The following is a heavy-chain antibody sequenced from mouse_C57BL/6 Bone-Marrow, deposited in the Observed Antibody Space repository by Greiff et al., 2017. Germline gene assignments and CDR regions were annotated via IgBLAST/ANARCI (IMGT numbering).Heavy chain of an antibody. CDR3: ARHSGSSYVYAMDY. D-gene: IGHD1-1*01. CDR2: ISNGGGST. CDR1: GFTFSDYY. Sequence: EVQRVESGGGLVQPGGSLKLSCAASGFTFSDYYMYWVRQTPEKRLEWVAYISNGGGSTYYPDTVKGRFTISRDNAKNTLYLQMSRLKSEDTAMYYCARHSGSSYVYAMDYWCQGTSVTVSS. V-gene: IGHV5-12*01. J-gene: IGHJ4*01.